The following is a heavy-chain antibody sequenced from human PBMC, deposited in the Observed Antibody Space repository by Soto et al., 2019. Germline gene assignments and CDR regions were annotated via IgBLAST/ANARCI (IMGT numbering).Heavy chain of an antibody. Sequence: SETLSLTCTVSGGSISTYGHYWGWIRQPPGKGLEWLGLIYYSGNTYYNPSLKSRVTISVDTSINQFSLKLTSVTAADTAVYYCARYCSGGTCSFMDTFDIWGQGTMVTVSS. CDR2: IYYSGNT. CDR1: GGSISTYGHY. V-gene: IGHV4-39*01. CDR3: ARYCSGGTCSFMDTFDI. J-gene: IGHJ3*02. D-gene: IGHD2-15*01.